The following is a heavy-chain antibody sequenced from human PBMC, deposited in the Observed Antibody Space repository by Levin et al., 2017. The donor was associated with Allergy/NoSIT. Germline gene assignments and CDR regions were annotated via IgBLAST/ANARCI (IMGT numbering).Heavy chain of an antibody. V-gene: IGHV4-31*03. D-gene: IGHD3-10*01. CDR3: AGEECAWFGECYGMDD. J-gene: IGHJ6*02. Sequence: SETLSLTCTVSGDSITRGDNYWSWIRQYPGKGLEWIGFISYSGHAHYNPSLKSRLSMSLDTSKNQFSLSLTSVTVAATAVYYCAGEECAWFGECYGMDDWGQGTTVIVSS. CDR2: ISYSGHA. CDR1: GDSITRGDNY.